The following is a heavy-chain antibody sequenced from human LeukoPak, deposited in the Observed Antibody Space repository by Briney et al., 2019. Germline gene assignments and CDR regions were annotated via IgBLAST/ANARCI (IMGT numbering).Heavy chain of an antibody. CDR1: GGSFSGYY. Sequence: SETLSLTCAVYGGSFSGYYWSWIRQPPGKGLEWIGEINHSGSTNYNPSLKSRVTISVDTSKNQFSLKLSSVTAADTAVYYCARVGKDSSSWQYYFDYWGQGTLVTVSS. V-gene: IGHV4-34*01. J-gene: IGHJ4*02. D-gene: IGHD6-13*01. CDR3: ARVGKDSSSWQYYFDY. CDR2: INHSGST.